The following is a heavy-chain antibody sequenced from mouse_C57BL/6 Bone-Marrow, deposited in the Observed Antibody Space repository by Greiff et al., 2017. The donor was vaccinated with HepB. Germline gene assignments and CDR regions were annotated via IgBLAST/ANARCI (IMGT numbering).Heavy chain of an antibody. V-gene: IGHV1-19*01. D-gene: IGHD2-3*01. CDR2: INPYNGGT. CDR1: GYTFTDYY. Sequence: EVQLVESGPVLVKPGASVKMSCKASGYTFTDYYMNWVKQSHGKSLEWIGVINPYNGGTSYNQKFKGKATLTVDKSSSTAYMELNSLTSEDSAVYYCARRWLLLYYAMDYWGQGTSVTVSS. J-gene: IGHJ4*01. CDR3: ARRWLLLYYAMDY.